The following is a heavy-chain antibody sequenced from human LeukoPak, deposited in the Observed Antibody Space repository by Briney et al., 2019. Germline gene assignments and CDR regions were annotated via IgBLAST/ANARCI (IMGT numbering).Heavy chain of an antibody. Sequence: ASVKVSCTASGYTFTSYDINWVRQATGQGLEWMGWMNPNSGNTGYAQKFQGRVTMTRNTSISTAYMELSSLRSEDTAVYYCARGPQGIWSGHSYYYYYGMDVWGQGTTVTVSS. CDR2: MNPNSGNT. J-gene: IGHJ6*02. V-gene: IGHV1-8*01. CDR3: ARGPQGIWSGHSYYYYYGMDV. D-gene: IGHD3-3*01. CDR1: GYTFTSYD.